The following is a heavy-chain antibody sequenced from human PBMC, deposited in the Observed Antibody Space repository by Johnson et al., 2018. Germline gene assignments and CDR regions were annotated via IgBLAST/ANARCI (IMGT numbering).Heavy chain of an antibody. CDR1: GFTLSSNG. CDR2: IWYAGSNK. J-gene: IGHJ6*02. Sequence: QVQLVQSGGGVVQPGRSLRLSCAASGFTLSSNGMHWVRQAPGKGLEWVDVIWYAGSNKYYADSVKGRFTLSRDNSKNMLYLQMKSLRVEEPAVYYCVRASSSSPYYYCMDVWGQGTTVTVSS. D-gene: IGHD6-6*01. CDR3: VRASSSSPYYYCMDV. V-gene: IGHV3-33*01.